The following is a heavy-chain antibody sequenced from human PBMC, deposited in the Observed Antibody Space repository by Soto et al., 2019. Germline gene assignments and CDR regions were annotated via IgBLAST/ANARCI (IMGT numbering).Heavy chain of an antibody. CDR1: GGSISSGGYY. CDR2: IYYSGST. D-gene: IGHD6-19*01. J-gene: IGHJ4*02. V-gene: IGHV4-31*03. CDR3: ARFPSQWPDPHLFDY. Sequence: SETLSLTCTVSGGSISSGGYYWSWIRQHPGKGLEWIGYIYYSGSTYYNPSLKSRVTISVDTSKNQFSLKLSSVTAADTAVYYCARFPSQWPDPHLFDYWGQGTLVTVSS.